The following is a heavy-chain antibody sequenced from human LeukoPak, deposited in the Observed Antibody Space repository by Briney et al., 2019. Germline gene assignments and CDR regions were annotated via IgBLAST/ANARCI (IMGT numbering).Heavy chain of an antibody. CDR2: INHSGST. J-gene: IGHJ4*02. D-gene: IGHD3-22*01. Sequence: ASETLSLTCAVYGGSFSGYYWSWIRQPPGKGLEWIGEINHSGSTNYNPSLKSRVTISVDTSKNQFSLKLSSVTAADTAVYYCARGGGYYSNYFDYWAREPWSPSPQ. CDR1: GGSFSGYY. CDR3: ARGGGYYSNYFDY. V-gene: IGHV4-34*01.